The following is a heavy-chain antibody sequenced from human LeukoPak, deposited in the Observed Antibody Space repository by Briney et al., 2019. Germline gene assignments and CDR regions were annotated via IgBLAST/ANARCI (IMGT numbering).Heavy chain of an antibody. CDR3: ARVRYYYDSSGYYYVLGNWFDP. CDR1: GGSISSGDYY. J-gene: IGHJ5*02. Sequence: SETLSLTCSVSGGSISSGDYYWSWIRQSAGKGLEGIGDIYHSGSAYYNPSLKSRVTISVDTSKNQFSLKLSSVTAADTAVYYCARVRYYYDSSGYYYVLGNWFDPWGQGTLVTVSS. V-gene: IGHV4-30-4*01. CDR2: IYHSGSA. D-gene: IGHD3-22*01.